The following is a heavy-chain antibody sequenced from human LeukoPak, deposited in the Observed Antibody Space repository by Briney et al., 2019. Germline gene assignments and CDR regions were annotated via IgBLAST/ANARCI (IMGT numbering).Heavy chain of an antibody. Sequence: GGSLRLSCATSGFTFSNCGMSWVRQAPGKGLQWLSVIGGDGTTYYADSVKGRFAVSRDNSENTLYLQMNSLRAEDTAVYYCAKGPYGLGIYYGMDVWGQGTTVTV. J-gene: IGHJ6*02. D-gene: IGHD3-10*01. CDR2: IGGDGTT. V-gene: IGHV3-23*01. CDR3: AKGPYGLGIYYGMDV. CDR1: GFTFSNCG.